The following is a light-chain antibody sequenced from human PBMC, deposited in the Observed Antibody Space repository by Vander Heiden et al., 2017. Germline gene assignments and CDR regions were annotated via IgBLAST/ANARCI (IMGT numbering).Light chain of an antibody. CDR1: SSNIGRNT. J-gene: IGLJ3*02. V-gene: IGLV1-44*01. Sequence: QFVLTQSPSSSGTPGQRVTISCSGSSSNIGRNTVNWYQQLPGTAPKLLIYSNDQRPSGVPGRFSGSKSGTSASLANSGLQSEDEADYYCAAWDDSMNGWVFGGGTKLTVL. CDR2: SND. CDR3: AAWDDSMNGWV.